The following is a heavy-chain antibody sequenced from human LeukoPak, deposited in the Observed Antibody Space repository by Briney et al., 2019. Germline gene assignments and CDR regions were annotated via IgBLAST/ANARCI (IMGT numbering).Heavy chain of an antibody. Sequence: PSETLSLTCAVSGASLSSGDHAWSWIRQPAGKGLEWIGRIYTSGSTNYNPSLKSRVTMSVDTSKNQFSLKLSSVTAADTAVYYCAREGLWFGELLVFDYWGQGTLVTVSS. J-gene: IGHJ4*02. D-gene: IGHD3-10*01. CDR3: AREGLWFGELLVFDY. CDR2: IYTSGST. V-gene: IGHV4-61*02. CDR1: GASLSSGDHA.